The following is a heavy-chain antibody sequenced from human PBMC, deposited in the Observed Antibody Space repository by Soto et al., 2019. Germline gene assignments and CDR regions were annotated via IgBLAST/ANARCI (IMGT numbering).Heavy chain of an antibody. CDR3: ARVRGSGGGTRWFGYYFDY. J-gene: IGHJ4*02. CDR2: IFWLGEGT. D-gene: IGHD2-15*01. V-gene: IGHV3-11*01. Sequence: QVQLVESGGGLVTPAGSQRLSCAASGFFFGDYYMSWFRQAPGKGPERVSNIFWLGEGTQYADSVQGRFTISRDNAKTALYLYRTSLRAEGKAVYYCARVRGSGGGTRWFGYYFDYWGQGSQVIVSS. CDR1: GFFFGDYY.